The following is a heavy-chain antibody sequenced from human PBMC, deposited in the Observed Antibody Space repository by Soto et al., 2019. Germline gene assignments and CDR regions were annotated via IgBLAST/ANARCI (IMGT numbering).Heavy chain of an antibody. V-gene: IGHV3-23*01. Sequence: GGSLRLSCAASGFTFSSYAMSWVRQAPGKGLEWVSAISGSGGSTYYADSVKGRFTISRDNSKNTLYLQMDSLRDEDTAVYYCARKMYHHLDNSGYYYGHFDYWGLGTLVTVSS. D-gene: IGHD3-22*01. CDR2: ISGSGGST. J-gene: IGHJ4*02. CDR3: ARKMYHHLDNSGYYYGHFDY. CDR1: GFTFSSYA.